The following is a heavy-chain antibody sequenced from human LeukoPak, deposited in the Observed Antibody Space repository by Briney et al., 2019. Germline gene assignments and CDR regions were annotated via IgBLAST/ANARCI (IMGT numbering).Heavy chain of an antibody. D-gene: IGHD3-22*01. J-gene: IGHJ5*02. CDR3: ARSDYYYDSSGYYSNWFDP. V-gene: IGHV1-2*02. CDR2: INPNSGGT. Sequence: ASVEVSCKASGYTFTGYYMHWVRQAPGQGLEWMGWINPNSGGTNYAQKFQGRVTMTRDTSISTAYMELSRLRSDDTAVYYCARSDYYYDSSGYYSNWFDPWGQGTLVTVSS. CDR1: GYTFTGYY.